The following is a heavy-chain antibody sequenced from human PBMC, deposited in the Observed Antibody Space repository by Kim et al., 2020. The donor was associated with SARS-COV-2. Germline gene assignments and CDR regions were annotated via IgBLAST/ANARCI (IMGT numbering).Heavy chain of an antibody. CDR3: ASGAANGYYYYMDV. V-gene: IGHV3-11*01. CDR2: ISSSGSTI. D-gene: IGHD2-15*01. Sequence: GGSLRLSCAASGFTFSDYYMSWIRQAPGKGLEWVSYISSSGSTIYYADSVKGRFTISRDNAKNSLYLQMNSLRAEDTAVYYCASGAANGYYYYMDVWGKGTTVTVSS. J-gene: IGHJ6*03. CDR1: GFTFSDYY.